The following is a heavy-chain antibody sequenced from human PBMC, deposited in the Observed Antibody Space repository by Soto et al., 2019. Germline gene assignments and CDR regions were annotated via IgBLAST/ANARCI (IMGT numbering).Heavy chain of an antibody. Sequence: EVQLLDSGGGLVQPGGSLRLSCPASGFPFSNYAMTWVRQGPGKGLEWVSGISGSGGRSYYADSVKGRFTISRDNSKSTLYLQMNSLRAEDTAVYYCAKAYFVWSSEQPYYFDYWGQGTLVTVSS. CDR2: ISGSGGRS. D-gene: IGHD3-16*01. J-gene: IGHJ4*02. CDR3: AKAYFVWSSEQPYYFDY. V-gene: IGHV3-23*01. CDR1: GFPFSNYA.